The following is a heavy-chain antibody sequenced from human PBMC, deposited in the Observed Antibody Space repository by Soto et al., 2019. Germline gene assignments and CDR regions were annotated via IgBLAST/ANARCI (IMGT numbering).Heavy chain of an antibody. J-gene: IGHJ4*02. CDR1: GGSFSVHF. CDR3: ARERRDY. V-gene: IGHV4-34*01. CDR2: INRYGST. Sequence: SETLSLTCEVSGGSFSVHFWSWIRQPPGKGLEWIGEINRYGSTNYSPSLKSRVTISVDTSKNQYSLNLTSVTAADTGVYYCARERRDYWGQGTLVTVSS.